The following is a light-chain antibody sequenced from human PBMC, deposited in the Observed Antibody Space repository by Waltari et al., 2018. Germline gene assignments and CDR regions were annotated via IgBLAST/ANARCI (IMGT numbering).Light chain of an antibody. CDR3: QQRSDWPT. CDR2: DAS. V-gene: IGKV3-11*01. CDR1: QSVATY. Sequence: EIVLTQAPTTLSLSPGERATLSCRASQSVATYLTWYQQKPRQATRHLIFDASSRVTGMPARCSGSGSGTDFTLTISSLEPEECAVYDCQQRSDWPTFGGGTKVEIK. J-gene: IGKJ4*01.